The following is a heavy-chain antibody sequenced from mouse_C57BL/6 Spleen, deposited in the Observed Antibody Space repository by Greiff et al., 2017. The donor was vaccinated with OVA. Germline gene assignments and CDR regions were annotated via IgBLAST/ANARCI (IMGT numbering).Heavy chain of an antibody. CDR1: GFTFSDYG. V-gene: IGHV5-17*01. Sequence: EVKLVESGGGLVKPGGSLKLSCAASGFTFSDYGMHWVRQAPEKGLEWVAYISSGSRTIYYADTVKGRFTISRHNAKNTLFLQMTSLRSEDTAMYYCARLLGLYYYAMDYWGQGTSVTVSS. CDR3: ARLLGLYYYAMDY. D-gene: IGHD6-2*01. J-gene: IGHJ4*01. CDR2: ISSGSRTI.